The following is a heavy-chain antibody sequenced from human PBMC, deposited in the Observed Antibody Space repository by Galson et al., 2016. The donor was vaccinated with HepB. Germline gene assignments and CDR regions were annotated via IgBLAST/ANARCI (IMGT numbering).Heavy chain of an antibody. CDR1: AGSISDSSFY. CDR2: VYFTGST. D-gene: IGHD2-2*01. V-gene: IGHV4-39*01. Sequence: SETLSLTCTVSAGSISDSSFYWGWVRQPPGKGLEWIGSVYFTGSTYYNPSLKSRASISVDSSRNQFSLRLSFATAADTSIYYCARHHMHSLFDYWGRGTLVTVSS. J-gene: IGHJ4*02. CDR3: ARHHMHSLFDY.